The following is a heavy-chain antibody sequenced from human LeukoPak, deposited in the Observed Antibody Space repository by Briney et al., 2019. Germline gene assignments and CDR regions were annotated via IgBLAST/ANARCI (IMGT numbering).Heavy chain of an antibody. CDR1: GFTTYA. Sequence: GGSLRLSCAVSGFTTYAMTWVRQAPGKGLEWVSTISGTSDSTYYADSVKGRFIISRDNDKNSLYLQMNSLRVEDTAVYFCTRVEKGFWSGFKMDVWGKGTTVAVSS. CDR3: TRVEKGFWSGFKMDV. CDR2: ISGTSDST. J-gene: IGHJ6*04. D-gene: IGHD3-3*01. V-gene: IGHV3-23*01.